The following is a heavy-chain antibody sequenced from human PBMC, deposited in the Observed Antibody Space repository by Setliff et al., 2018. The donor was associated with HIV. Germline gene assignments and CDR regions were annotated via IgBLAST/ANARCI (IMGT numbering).Heavy chain of an antibody. CDR1: GYSISSGYY. D-gene: IGHD7-27*01. CDR2: VYRSGST. V-gene: IGHV4-38-2*01. Sequence: SETLSLTCAVSGYSISSGYYWGWIRQPSGKGLEWIGCVYRSGSTFHNPSLESRVTISVDTSKNQFSLKLRSVTAADTAVYYCARGNWGSGWYFDLWGRGTLVTVSS. CDR3: ARGNWGSGWYFDL. J-gene: IGHJ2*01.